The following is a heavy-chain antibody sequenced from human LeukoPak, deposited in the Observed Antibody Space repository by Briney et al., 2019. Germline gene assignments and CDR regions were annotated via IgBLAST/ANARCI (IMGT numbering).Heavy chain of an antibody. D-gene: IGHD3-22*01. CDR1: GFTFGSYS. V-gene: IGHV3-21*01. CDR3: AREYYYESGGFDY. J-gene: IGHJ4*02. Sequence: GGSLRLSCAASGFTFGSYSMNWVRQAPGKGLEWVSSISSSSSYIYYADSVKGRFTISRDNAKNPLYLQMNSLRAEDTAVYYCAREYYYESGGFDYWGQGTLVTVSS. CDR2: ISSSSSYI.